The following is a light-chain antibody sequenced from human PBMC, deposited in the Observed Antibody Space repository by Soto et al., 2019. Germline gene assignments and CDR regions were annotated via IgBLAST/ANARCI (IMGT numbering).Light chain of an antibody. CDR2: EGS. V-gene: IGLV2-23*01. J-gene: IGLJ2*01. Sequence: QSVLTQPASVSGSPGQSITISCTGTSSDVGSYNLVSWYQQHPGKAPKLMIYEGSKRPSGVSNRFSGSQSGNTSSLTISGLKSEDESDDYFCSYAGSGPIFGGGTKLTVL. CDR3: CSYAGSGPI. CDR1: SSDVGSYNL.